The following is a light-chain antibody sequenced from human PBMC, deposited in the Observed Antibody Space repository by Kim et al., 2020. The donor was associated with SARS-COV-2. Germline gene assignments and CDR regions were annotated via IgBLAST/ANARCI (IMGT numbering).Light chain of an antibody. V-gene: IGLV1-47*01. CDR3: ASWDDSLSGII. CDR1: TTNIVNNY. Sequence: GKSATLSVSGNTTNIVNNYVYWYQQLPGTAPELLLYKNNQRPSGVPDRVSGSKSGTSASLAIDRLRSRDEADYYCASWDDSLSGIIVGGGTQLTVL. CDR2: KNN. J-gene: IGLJ2*01.